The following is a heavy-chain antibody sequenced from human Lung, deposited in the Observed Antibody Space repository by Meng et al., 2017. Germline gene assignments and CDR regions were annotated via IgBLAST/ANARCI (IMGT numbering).Heavy chain of an antibody. CDR1: GYNFPDYY. CDR3: ARDEDISAAGKLFGDY. J-gene: IGHJ4*01. CDR2: IDPKTGDT. D-gene: IGHD6-13*01. Sequence: QVQLVQSGAEVKKPGASVKVSFKPSGYNFPDYYIPWVRRAPGQGLEWMGRIDPKTGDTHYALKFQGRVTMTGDTSISTAYMELSGLRSDDTAMYYCARDEDISAAGKLFGDYWGHGTLVTVSS. V-gene: IGHV1-2*06.